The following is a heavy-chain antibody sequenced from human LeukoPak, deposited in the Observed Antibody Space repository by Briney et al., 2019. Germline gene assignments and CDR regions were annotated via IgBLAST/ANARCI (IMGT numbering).Heavy chain of an antibody. CDR2: ISGSGGGT. J-gene: IGHJ4*02. CDR3: AKRGVVIRVILVGFHKEAYYFDS. D-gene: IGHD3-10*01. Sequence: GGSLRLSCAVSGITLSNYGMSWARQAPGKGLEWVAGISGSGGGTTYADSVKGRFTISRDNSKNTLYLQMNSLRAEDTAVYFCAKRGVVIRVILVGFHKEAYYFDSWGQGALVTVSS. CDR1: GITLSNYG. V-gene: IGHV3-23*01.